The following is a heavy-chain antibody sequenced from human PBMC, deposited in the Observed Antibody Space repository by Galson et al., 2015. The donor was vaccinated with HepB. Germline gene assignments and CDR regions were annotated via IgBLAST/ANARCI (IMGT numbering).Heavy chain of an antibody. D-gene: IGHD1-26*01. Sequence: SETLSLTCAVSGGSITNYYWSWIRQPAGKGLEYIGRIYTSGSTNYNPSLKSRVTMSVDTSKNQFSLKLSSVTAADTAVYYCARDPPSGRYYGSLDYWGQGTLVTVSS. CDR3: ARDPPSGRYYGSLDY. CDR1: GGSITNYY. CDR2: IYTSGST. J-gene: IGHJ4*02. V-gene: IGHV4-4*07.